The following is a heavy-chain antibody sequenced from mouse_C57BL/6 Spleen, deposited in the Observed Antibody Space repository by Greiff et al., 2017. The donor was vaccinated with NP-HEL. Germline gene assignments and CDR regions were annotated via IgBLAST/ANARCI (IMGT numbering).Heavy chain of an antibody. D-gene: IGHD2-4*01. Sequence: EVHLVESGEGLVKPGGSLKLSCAASGFTFSSYAMSWVRQIPEKRLEWVAYISSGGDYTYYADTVKGRFTIARDNARNTLYLQLSSLKSEDTAMYYCTRSDYLVDYWGQGTTLTVSS. V-gene: IGHV5-9-1*02. CDR2: ISSGGDYT. CDR1: GFTFSSYA. J-gene: IGHJ2*01. CDR3: TRSDYLVDY.